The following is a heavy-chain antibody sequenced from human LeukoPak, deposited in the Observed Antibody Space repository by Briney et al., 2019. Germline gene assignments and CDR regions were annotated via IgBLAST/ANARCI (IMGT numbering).Heavy chain of an antibody. D-gene: IGHD2-2*01. Sequence: ASVKVSCKASGYTFTGYYMHWVRQAPGQGLEWMGWINPNSGGTNYAQKFQGRVTMTRDTSISTAYMELSRLRSDDTAVYYCARDLLYCSSTSCYGTGYYYYYYYGMDVWGQGTMATVSS. CDR1: GYTFTGYY. CDR3: ARDLLYCSSTSCYGTGYYYYYYYGMDV. CDR2: INPNSGGT. V-gene: IGHV1-2*02. J-gene: IGHJ6*02.